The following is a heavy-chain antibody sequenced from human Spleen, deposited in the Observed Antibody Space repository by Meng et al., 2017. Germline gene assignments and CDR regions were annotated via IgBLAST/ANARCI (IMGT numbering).Heavy chain of an antibody. D-gene: IGHD3-10*01. V-gene: IGHV1-69*04. J-gene: IGHJ4*02. CDR3: ARGDGSGSYLNY. CDR1: GYTFTSYA. Sequence: SVKVSCKASGYTFTSYAMNWVRQAPGQGLEWMGRIIPILGIANYAQKFQGRVTITADKSTSTAYMELSSLRSEYTAVYYCARGDGSGSYLNYWGQGTLVTVSS. CDR2: IIPILGIA.